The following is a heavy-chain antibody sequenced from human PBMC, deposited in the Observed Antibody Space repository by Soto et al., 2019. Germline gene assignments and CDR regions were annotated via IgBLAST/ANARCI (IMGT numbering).Heavy chain of an antibody. CDR2: ISYDGSNK. CDR3: AKAHESFVGTDV. V-gene: IGHV3-30*18. J-gene: IGHJ6*02. D-gene: IGHD3-3*01. CDR1: GFTFSSYG. Sequence: GGSLRLSCAASGFTFSSYGMHWVRQAPGKGLEWVAVISYDGSNKYYADSVKGRFTISRDNSKNTLYLQMNSLRAEDTAVYYCAKAHESFVGTDVWGQGTTVTVSS.